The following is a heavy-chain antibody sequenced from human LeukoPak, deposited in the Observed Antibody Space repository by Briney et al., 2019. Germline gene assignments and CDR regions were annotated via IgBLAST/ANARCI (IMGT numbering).Heavy chain of an antibody. CDR1: GGTFSSYA. V-gene: IGHV1-69*05. CDR3: ARGVVVGPRGYWGTIVC. Sequence: SVKVSCKASGGTFSSYAISWVRQAPGQGLEWMGRIIPIFGTANYAQKFQGRVTITTDESTSTAYMELSSLRSEDTAVYYCARGVVVGPRGYWGTIVCWGQGTLVTVSS. CDR2: IIPIFGTA. D-gene: IGHD2-15*01. J-gene: IGHJ4*02.